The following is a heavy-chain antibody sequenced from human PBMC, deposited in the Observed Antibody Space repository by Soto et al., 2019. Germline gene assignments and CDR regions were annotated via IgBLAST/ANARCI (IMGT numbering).Heavy chain of an antibody. CDR2: ISYDGSNK. CDR3: AKERYNGYGVVDY. V-gene: IGHV3-30*18. CDR1: GFTFRSNG. J-gene: IGHJ4*02. Sequence: QVQLVESGGGVVQSGKSLRLSCVASGFTFRSNGLHWVRQAPGKGLEWVAVISYDGSNKYYADSVKGRFTLSRDNSKNTLYLQMDSLRPEDTAVYYCAKERYNGYGVVDYWGQGTLVTVSS. D-gene: IGHD5-12*01.